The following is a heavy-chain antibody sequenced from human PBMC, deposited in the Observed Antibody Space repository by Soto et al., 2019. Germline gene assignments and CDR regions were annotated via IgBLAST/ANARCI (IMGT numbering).Heavy chain of an antibody. V-gene: IGHV6-1*01. CDR3: AGQHQWLDS. D-gene: IGHD6-19*01. CDR1: GYSVASNSAA. CDR2: TYYRSKWHN. Sequence: PSHTRSLTCAISGYSVASNSAAWNLIRQSPSRGLEWLGRTYYRSKWHNDFAVSVKSRITIKPDTSKNQFSLQLNSVTPEDTAVYYCAGQHQWLDSWGQGTLVTVSS. J-gene: IGHJ4*02.